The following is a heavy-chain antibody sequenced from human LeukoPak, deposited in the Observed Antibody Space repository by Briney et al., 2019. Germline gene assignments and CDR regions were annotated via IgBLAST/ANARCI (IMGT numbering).Heavy chain of an antibody. D-gene: IGHD5-12*01. CDR1: GFTFSSYT. Sequence: GGSLRLSCVASGFTFSSYTMNWVRQAPGKGLEWVPAIGSSSSYIYYADSVKGRFTISRDNAKNSLYLQMNSLRAEDTAVYYCARGSGYDYVDYWGQGTLVTVSS. CDR2: IGSSSSYI. J-gene: IGHJ4*02. V-gene: IGHV3-21*01. CDR3: ARGSGYDYVDY.